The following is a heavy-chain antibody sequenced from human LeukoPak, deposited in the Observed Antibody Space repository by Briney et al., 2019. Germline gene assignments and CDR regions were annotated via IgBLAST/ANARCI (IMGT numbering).Heavy chain of an antibody. V-gene: IGHV4-4*02. CDR3: ARQYDSSRAFDY. J-gene: IGHJ4*02. D-gene: IGHD3-22*01. CDR2: IYHGGST. CDR1: GGSIGSTDW. Sequence: PSETLSLTCAVSGGSIGSTDWWTWLRQPPGKGLEWIAEIYHGGSTNYNPSLKSRVTISVDTSKNQFSLKLSSVTAADTAVYYCARQYDSSRAFDYWGQGTLVTVSS.